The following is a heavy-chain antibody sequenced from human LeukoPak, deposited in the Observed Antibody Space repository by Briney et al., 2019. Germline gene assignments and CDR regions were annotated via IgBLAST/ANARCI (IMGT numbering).Heavy chain of an antibody. CDR1: GYTFSSYH. CDR3: ATTPLGYCTNGVCQRFDY. J-gene: IGHJ4*02. D-gene: IGHD2-8*01. CDR2: IIPIFGTA. V-gene: IGHV1-69*13. Sequence: SVKVSCKASGYTFSSYHLHWVRQAPGQGLEWMGGIIPIFGTANYAQKFQGRVTITADESTSTAHMELSSLRSEDTAVYYCATTPLGYCTNGVCQRFDYWGQGTLVTVSS.